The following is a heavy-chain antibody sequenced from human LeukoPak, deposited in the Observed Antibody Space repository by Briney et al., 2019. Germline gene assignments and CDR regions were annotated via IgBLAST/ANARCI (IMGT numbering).Heavy chain of an antibody. CDR3: ARGYYYDSSFDY. V-gene: IGHV3-48*03. Sequence: GGSLRLSCAASGFTFSSYQMNWVRQAPGKGLEWVSYISSSGNTIYYAASVKGRFTISRDNVKNSLYLQMNSLRAEDTAVYYCARGYYYDSSFDYWGQGALVTVSS. CDR1: GFTFSSYQ. J-gene: IGHJ4*02. CDR2: ISSSGNTI. D-gene: IGHD3-22*01.